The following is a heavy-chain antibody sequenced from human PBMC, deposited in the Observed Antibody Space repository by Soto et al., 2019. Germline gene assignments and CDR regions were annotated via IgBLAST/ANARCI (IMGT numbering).Heavy chain of an antibody. CDR1: GGSISSYS. J-gene: IGHJ6*02. CDR3: ARQGFGPLHGLVDV. V-gene: IGHV4-59*08. CDR2: VHHSWGS. D-gene: IGHD3-10*01. Sequence: QVQLQESGPGLVKPSETLSLSCTVSGGSISSYSCIWFRQSPGKRMEWIGYVHHSWGSSYNPTLQSRVAISLDTSKGQFSLKVTSVTATDTAVYYCARQGFGPLHGLVDVWGQGTTVTVSS.